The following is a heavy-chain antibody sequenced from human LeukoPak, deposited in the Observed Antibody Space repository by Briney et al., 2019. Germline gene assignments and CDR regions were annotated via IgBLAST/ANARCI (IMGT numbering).Heavy chain of an antibody. D-gene: IGHD5-12*01. J-gene: IGHJ4*02. CDR3: AREGYSGYDSGY. CDR1: GGTFSSYA. CDR2: IIPIFGTA. V-gene: IGHV1-69*13. Sequence: SVKVSCKASGGTFSSYAISWVRQAPGQGLEWMGGIIPIFGTANYAQKFQGRVTITADESTSTAYMELSSLRSEDTAVYYCAREGYSGYDSGYWGQGTLVAVSS.